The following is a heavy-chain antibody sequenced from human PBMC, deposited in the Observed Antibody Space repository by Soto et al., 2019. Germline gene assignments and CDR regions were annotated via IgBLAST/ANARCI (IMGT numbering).Heavy chain of an antibody. CDR2: TIPIFGTA. V-gene: IGHV1-69*06. J-gene: IGHJ6*02. Sequence: SVKVSCKASGGTFISYAISWVRQAPGQGLEWMGGTIPIFGTANYAQKFQGRVTITADKSTSTAYMELSSLRSEDTAVYYCLRYCSSTSCSPDYYYGMDVWGQGTTVTVSS. CDR3: LRYCSSTSCSPDYYYGMDV. CDR1: GGTFISYA. D-gene: IGHD2-2*01.